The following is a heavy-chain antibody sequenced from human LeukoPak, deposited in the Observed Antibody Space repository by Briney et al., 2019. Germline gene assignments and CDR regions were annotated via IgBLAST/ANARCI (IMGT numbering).Heavy chain of an antibody. V-gene: IGHV3-9*01. CDR1: GFTFDDYA. Sequence: GRSLRLSCAASGFTFDDYAMHWVRQAPGKGLEWVSGISRNSGSIGYADSVKGRFTISRDNAKNSLYLQMNSLRAEDTALYYCAKDKGYCSGGSCEGYFDYWGQGTLVTVSS. D-gene: IGHD2-15*01. J-gene: IGHJ4*02. CDR3: AKDKGYCSGGSCEGYFDY. CDR2: ISRNSGSI.